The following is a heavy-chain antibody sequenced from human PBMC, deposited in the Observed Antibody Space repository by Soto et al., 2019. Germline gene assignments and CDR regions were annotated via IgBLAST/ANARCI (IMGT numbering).Heavy chain of an antibody. CDR3: ARGSLRYCSGGSCYKDHYGWFDP. CDR2: INHSGST. J-gene: IGHJ5*02. V-gene: IGHV4-34*01. CDR1: GGSFSGYY. D-gene: IGHD2-15*01. Sequence: SETLSLTCAVYGGSFSGYYWSWIRQPPGKGLEWIGEINHSGSTNYNPSLKSRVTMSVDTSKNQFSLKPSSVTAADTAVYYCARGSLRYCSGGSCYKDHYGWFDPWGQGTLVTVAS.